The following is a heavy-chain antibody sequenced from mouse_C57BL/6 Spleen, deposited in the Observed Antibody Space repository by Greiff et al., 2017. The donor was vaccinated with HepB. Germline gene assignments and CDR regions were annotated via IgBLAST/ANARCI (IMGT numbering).Heavy chain of an antibody. CDR3: ARKLTGGFDY. J-gene: IGHJ2*01. CDR1: GYSITSGYY. CDR2: ISYDGSN. Sequence: EVKLMESGPGLVKPSQSLSLTCSVTGYSITSGYYWNWIRQFPGNKLEWMGYISYDGSNNYNPSLKNRISITRDTSKNQFFLKLNSVTTEDTATYYCARKLTGGFDYWGQGTTLTVSS. D-gene: IGHD4-1*01. V-gene: IGHV3-6*01.